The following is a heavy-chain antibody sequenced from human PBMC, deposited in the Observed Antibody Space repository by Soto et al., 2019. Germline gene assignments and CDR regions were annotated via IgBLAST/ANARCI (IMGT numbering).Heavy chain of an antibody. J-gene: IGHJ4*02. CDR2: IYHSGST. CDR1: GGSIISSNW. Sequence: PSETLSLTCAVSGGSIISSNWWSWVRQPPGKGLEWIGEIYHSGSTNYNPSLKSRVTISVDKSKNQFSLKLSSVTAAGTAVYYCARGISGGRHFDYWGQGTLVTVSS. V-gene: IGHV4-4*02. CDR3: ARGISGGRHFDY. D-gene: IGHD2-15*01.